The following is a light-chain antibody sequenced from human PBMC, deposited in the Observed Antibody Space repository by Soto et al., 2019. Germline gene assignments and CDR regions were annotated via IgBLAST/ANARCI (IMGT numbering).Light chain of an antibody. Sequence: QSALTQPPSASGSPGQSVTISCTGTSSDVGGYNYVSWYQQHPGKAPKLMIYEVSKRPSGVPARFSGSKSGNTASLTVSGLQAEDEADYYCSSYAGSNRVVFGGGTKLTVL. CDR3: SSYAGSNRVV. CDR1: SSDVGGYNY. J-gene: IGLJ2*01. CDR2: EVS. V-gene: IGLV2-8*01.